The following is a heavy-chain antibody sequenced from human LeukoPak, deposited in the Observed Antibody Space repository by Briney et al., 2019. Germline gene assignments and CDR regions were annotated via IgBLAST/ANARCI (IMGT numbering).Heavy chain of an antibody. D-gene: IGHD4-17*01. CDR2: IYYSGST. Sequence: PSETPSLTCTVSGGSISSSSYYWGWIRQPPGKGLEWIGSIYYSGSTYYNPSLYSRVTISVDTSKNQFSLKLSSVTAADTAVYYCARGGTTVTPGLLWFDPWGQGTLVTVSS. CDR1: GGSISSSSYY. V-gene: IGHV4-39*07. J-gene: IGHJ5*02. CDR3: ARGGTTVTPGLLWFDP.